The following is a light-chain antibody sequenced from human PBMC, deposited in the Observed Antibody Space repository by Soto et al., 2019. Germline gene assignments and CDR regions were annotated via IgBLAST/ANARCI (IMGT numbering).Light chain of an antibody. CDR2: SNN. Sequence: QSVLTQPPSASGTPGQRVTISCSGSSSNIGSNTVNWYQQLPGTAPKLLIYSNNQRPSGVPYRFSGSKSGTSASLAISGLQSEDEADYYCAALDDSLNGYVFGTGTQLTVL. CDR3: AALDDSLNGYV. J-gene: IGLJ1*01. CDR1: SSNIGSNT. V-gene: IGLV1-44*01.